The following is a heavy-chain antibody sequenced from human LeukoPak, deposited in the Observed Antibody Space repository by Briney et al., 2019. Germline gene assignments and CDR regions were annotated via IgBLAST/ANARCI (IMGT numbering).Heavy chain of an antibody. D-gene: IGHD1-26*01. Sequence: GGSLRLSCAASGFTFSSYSMNWVRQAPGKGLEWVSSISSSSSYIYYADSVKGRFTISRDNAKNSLYLQMNSLRAEDTAVYYCARGTRYSGSYCDYWGQGTLVTVSS. CDR2: ISSSSSYI. V-gene: IGHV3-21*01. CDR1: GFTFSSYS. CDR3: ARGTRYSGSYCDY. J-gene: IGHJ4*02.